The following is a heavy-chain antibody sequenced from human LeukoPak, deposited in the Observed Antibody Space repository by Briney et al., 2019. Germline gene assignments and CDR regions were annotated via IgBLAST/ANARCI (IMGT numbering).Heavy chain of an antibody. CDR3: ARKPSVVVPAFAPVGAFDI. V-gene: IGHV4-30-4*07. Sequence: PSETLSLTCAVSGGSISSGGYSWSWIRQPPGKGLEWIGYIYHSGSTNYNPSLKSRVTISVDKSKNQFSLKLSSVTAADTAVYYCARKPSVVVPAFAPVGAFDIWGQGTMVTVSS. D-gene: IGHD2-2*01. J-gene: IGHJ3*02. CDR1: GGSISSGGYS. CDR2: IYHSGST.